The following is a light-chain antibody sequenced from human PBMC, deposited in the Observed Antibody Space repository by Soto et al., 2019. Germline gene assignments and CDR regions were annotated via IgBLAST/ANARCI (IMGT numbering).Light chain of an antibody. CDR1: QTFSSSY. Sequence: EIELTQSPGTLSLSPGERATLSCRGSQTFSSSYLAWYQQKPGQAPRLLIYGASSRATGIPDRFSGSGSGTDFTLTISRLEPEDFAVYYCQQYGSSPITFGQGTRLEIK. J-gene: IGKJ5*01. V-gene: IGKV3-20*01. CDR2: GAS. CDR3: QQYGSSPIT.